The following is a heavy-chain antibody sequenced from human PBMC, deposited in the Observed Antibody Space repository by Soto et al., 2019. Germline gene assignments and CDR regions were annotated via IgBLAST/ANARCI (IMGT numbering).Heavy chain of an antibody. D-gene: IGHD2-15*01. J-gene: IGHJ4*02. CDR1: GYTLTELS. CDR3: ATGRYGCSGGSCYSPRLDH. V-gene: IGHV1-24*01. CDR2: FDPEDGET. Sequence: GASVKVSCKVSGYTLTELSMHWVRQAPGKGLEWMGGFDPEDGETIYAQKFQGRVTMTEDTSTDTAYMELSSLRSEDTAVYYCATGRYGCSGGSCYSPRLDHWGQGTLVTVSS.